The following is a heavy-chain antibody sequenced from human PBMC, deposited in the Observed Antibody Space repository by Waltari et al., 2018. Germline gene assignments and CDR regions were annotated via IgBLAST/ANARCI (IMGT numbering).Heavy chain of an antibody. CDR2: ISSNGGST. Sequence: EVQLVESGGGLVQPGGSLRLSCAASGFTFSSYAMHWVRQAPGKGLEYVSAISSNGGSTYYANSVKGRFTISRDNSKNTLYLQMGSLRAEDMAVYYCARLHSSSSSGAFDIWGQGTMVTVSS. V-gene: IGHV3-64*01. CDR3: ARLHSSSSSGAFDI. D-gene: IGHD6-6*01. CDR1: GFTFSSYA. J-gene: IGHJ3*02.